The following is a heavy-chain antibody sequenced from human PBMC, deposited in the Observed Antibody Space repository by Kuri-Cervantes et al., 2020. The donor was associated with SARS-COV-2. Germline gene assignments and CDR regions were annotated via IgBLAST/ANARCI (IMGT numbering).Heavy chain of an antibody. Sequence: GESLKISCKGSGFRFTTYWIGWVRQMPGKGLEWMAIIYPTDSDTRYSPSFQGQVTISADKSISTVYMELSRLRSDDTAVYYCARSTPFRRLVVISQGGAFDIWGQGTMVTVSS. V-gene: IGHV5-51*01. D-gene: IGHD3-22*01. J-gene: IGHJ3*02. CDR1: GFRFTTYW. CDR2: IYPTDSDT. CDR3: ARSTPFRRLVVISQGGAFDI.